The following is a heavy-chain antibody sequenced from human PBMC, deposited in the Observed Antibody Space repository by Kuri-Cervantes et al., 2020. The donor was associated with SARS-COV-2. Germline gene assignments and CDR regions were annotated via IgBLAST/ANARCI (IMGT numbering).Heavy chain of an antibody. Sequence: SETLSLTCTVSGGTISSYYWSWIRQPPGKGLEWIGYIYYSGSTNYNPSLRSRVTISVDTSKNQFSLKLSSVTAADTAVYYCARIIWSGYYNYGMDVWGQGTKVTVSS. D-gene: IGHD3-3*01. CDR1: GGTISSYY. V-gene: IGHV4-59*01. CDR3: ARIIWSGYYNYGMDV. J-gene: IGHJ6*02. CDR2: IYYSGST.